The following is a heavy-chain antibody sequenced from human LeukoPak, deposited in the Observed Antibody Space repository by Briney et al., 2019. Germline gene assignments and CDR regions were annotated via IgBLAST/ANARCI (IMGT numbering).Heavy chain of an antibody. D-gene: IGHD4-17*01. Sequence: GGSLRPSHAASGFTFNEYYMTWIRQAPGKGLEWISYISSTGDSIYYADSVKGRFTISRDNAKNSVYLQMDSLRAEDTAVYYCARGIIAVTTFLYEWGQGTLVTVSS. V-gene: IGHV3-11*04. CDR1: GFTFNEYY. CDR2: ISSTGDSI. J-gene: IGHJ4*02. CDR3: ARGIIAVTTFLYE.